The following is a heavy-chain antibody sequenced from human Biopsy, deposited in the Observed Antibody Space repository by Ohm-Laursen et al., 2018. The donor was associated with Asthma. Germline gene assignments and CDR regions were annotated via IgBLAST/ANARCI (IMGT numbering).Heavy chain of an antibody. CDR2: IYSGGTS. J-gene: IGHJ4*02. CDR1: GFAVSRDH. Sequence: SLRLSCAASGFAVSRDHMFWVRRAPGKGLEWVSVIYSGGTSHTADSVRGRFTISRDYSKNTLYLQMHSLRAEDTAVYYCARGDSSNWSHYYFDYWGQGVLVTVSS. V-gene: IGHV3-53*01. D-gene: IGHD3-22*01. CDR3: ARGDSSNWSHYYFDY.